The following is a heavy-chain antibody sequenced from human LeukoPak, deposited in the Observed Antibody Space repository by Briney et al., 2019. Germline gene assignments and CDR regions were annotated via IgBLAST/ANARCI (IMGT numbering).Heavy chain of an antibody. D-gene: IGHD2-21*02. CDR2: ITPMFGTS. Sequence: SVKVSCKASGGSFRSFSISWVRQAPGQGLVWMGNITPMFGTSHYAQRFQGRVTFTADESPTTAYMELNSLTSEDTAVYYCTVSPRGFYWGFDYWGQGSLVTVSS. V-gene: IGHV1-69*13. J-gene: IGHJ4*02. CDR1: GGSFRSFS. CDR3: TVSPRGFYWGFDY.